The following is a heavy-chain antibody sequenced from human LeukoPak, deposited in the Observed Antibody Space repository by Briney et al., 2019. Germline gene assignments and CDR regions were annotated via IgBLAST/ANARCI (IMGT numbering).Heavy chain of an antibody. V-gene: IGHV1-46*01. Sequence: ASVKVSCKASGYTFTSYYMHCVRQAPGQGLEWMGIIKPSGGSTSYAQKFQGRVTMTRDMSTSTVYMELSSLRSEDTAVYYCATATKYYYDSSGYLKAFDIWGQGTMVTVSS. CDR3: ATATKYYYDSSGYLKAFDI. J-gene: IGHJ3*02. CDR1: GYTFTSYY. D-gene: IGHD3-22*01. CDR2: IKPSGGST.